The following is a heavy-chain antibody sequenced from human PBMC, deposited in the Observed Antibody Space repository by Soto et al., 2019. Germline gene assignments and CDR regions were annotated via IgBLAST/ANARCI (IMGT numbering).Heavy chain of an antibody. V-gene: IGHV4-34*01. J-gene: IGHJ4*02. CDR1: GGSFSGHY. CDR2: INHSGST. D-gene: IGHD3-22*01. Sequence: QAQLQQWGAGLLKPSETLSLTCAVYGGSFSGHYWSWIRQAPGKGLEWIGEINHSGSTNYNPSLKSRVTISVDTSKNRFSLKLSSVTAADMAVYYCARGITMKAVVQRDAPDKNYFDSWGQGTLVTVSS. CDR3: ARGITMKAVVQRDAPDKNYFDS.